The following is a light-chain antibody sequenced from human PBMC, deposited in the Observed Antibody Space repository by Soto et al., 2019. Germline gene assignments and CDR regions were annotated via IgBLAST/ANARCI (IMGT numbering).Light chain of an antibody. CDR1: QTVSTY. V-gene: IGKV3-11*01. CDR3: QQRTNWLT. J-gene: IGKJ3*01. Sequence: EIVLTQSPATLSLSPGERATLSCRASQTVSTYLAWYQHKPGQAARLLIYDASNRATDIPARFSGSGSGTHFTLTLSSQEPEHFALYYWQQRTNWLTFGPGTKVDIK. CDR2: DAS.